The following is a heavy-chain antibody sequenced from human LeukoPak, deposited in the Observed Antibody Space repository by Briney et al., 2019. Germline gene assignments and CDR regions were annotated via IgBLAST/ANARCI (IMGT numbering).Heavy chain of an antibody. Sequence: SVKVSCKASGGTFSSYAISWVRQAPGQGLEWMRRIIPILGIANYAQKFQGRVTIIADKSTSTAYMELCSLRSEDTAVYYCARSVATSGYRAFDIWGQGTMVTVSS. CDR1: GGTFSSYA. D-gene: IGHD5-12*01. V-gene: IGHV1-69*04. CDR3: ARSVATSGYRAFDI. J-gene: IGHJ3*02. CDR2: IIPILGIA.